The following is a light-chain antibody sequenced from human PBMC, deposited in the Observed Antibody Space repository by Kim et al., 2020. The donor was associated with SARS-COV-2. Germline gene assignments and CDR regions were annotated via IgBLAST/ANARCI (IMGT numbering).Light chain of an antibody. CDR3: SSYAGSNNYV. V-gene: IGLV2-8*01. CDR2: EVP. CDR1: SSDVGNYNS. Sequence: GPAVTITCTEASSDVGNYNSIAWYQQHPGEAPELMNYEVPTRPSGVPDRCSGSKSGNTASLTVSRLQAEDEAEYYCSSYAGSNNYVSGTGTKVTVL. J-gene: IGLJ1*01.